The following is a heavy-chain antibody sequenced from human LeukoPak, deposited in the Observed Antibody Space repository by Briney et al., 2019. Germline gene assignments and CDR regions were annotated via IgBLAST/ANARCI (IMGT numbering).Heavy chain of an antibody. J-gene: IGHJ3*02. D-gene: IGHD1-26*01. CDR2: FYDSGDF. CDR1: GGFISGHH. CDR3: ARLLRPGGRKGDAFDI. Sequence: PSETLSLTCTVSGGFISGHHWTWIRQPPGTGLEWIGYFYDSGDFNYNPSLKSRVTIWMDMSNNQFSLTMSSVTAADTAMYYCARLLRPGGRKGDAFDIWGQGTLVTVSS. V-gene: IGHV4-59*08.